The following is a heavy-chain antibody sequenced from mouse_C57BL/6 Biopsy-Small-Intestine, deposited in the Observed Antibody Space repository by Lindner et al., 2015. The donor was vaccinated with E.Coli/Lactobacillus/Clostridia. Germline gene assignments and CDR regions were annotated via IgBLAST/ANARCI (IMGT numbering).Heavy chain of an antibody. J-gene: IGHJ4*01. D-gene: IGHD1-2*01. CDR1: GYTFTSYV. CDR3: ARKEIYDYPAMDY. V-gene: IGHV1-14*01. CDR2: INPYNDGT. Sequence: VQLQESGPELVKPGASVKMSCKASGYTFTSYVMHWVKQKPGQGLEWIGYINPYNDGTKYNEKFKGKATLTSDKSSSTAYVELSGLTSEDSAVYYCARKEIYDYPAMDYWGQGTSVTVSS.